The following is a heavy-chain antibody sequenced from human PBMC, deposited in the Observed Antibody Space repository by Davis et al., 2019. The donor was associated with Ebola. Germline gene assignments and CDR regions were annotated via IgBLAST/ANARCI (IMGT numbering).Heavy chain of an antibody. CDR2: IFPRDSDT. Sequence: GESLKISCKGSGYSFPDSWIGWVRQMPGKGLEWMGIIFPRDSDTRYSPSFQGQVTISDDKSISTAYLRWSSLKASDTAKYFCARGEDNRGWTSGWWFDSWGQGTRVTVFS. V-gene: IGHV5-51*01. D-gene: IGHD6-19*01. J-gene: IGHJ5*01. CDR1: GYSFPDSW. CDR3: ARGEDNRGWTSGWWFDS.